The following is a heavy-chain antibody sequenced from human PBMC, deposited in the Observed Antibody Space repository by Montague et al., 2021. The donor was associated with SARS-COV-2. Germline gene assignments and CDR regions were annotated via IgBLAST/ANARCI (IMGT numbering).Heavy chain of an antibody. V-gene: IGHV3-33*08. CDR1: GFTGDGVV. CDR2: NRVDGLLL. Sequence: SLRLSCAASGFTGDGVVELRRRSEEHTSELQLPCNRVDGLLLYYTNSVKGRFTISRDNSKNTLYLQMNTLRAEDTAVYYCARDSSSGSDWYYYYGMDVWGQGTTGTVSS. J-gene: IGHJ6*02. CDR3: ARDSSSGSDWYYYYGMDV. D-gene: IGHD6-13*01.